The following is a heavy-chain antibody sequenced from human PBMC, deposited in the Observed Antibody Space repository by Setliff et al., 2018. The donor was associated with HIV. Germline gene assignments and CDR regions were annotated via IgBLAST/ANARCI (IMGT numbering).Heavy chain of an antibody. V-gene: IGHV4-39*07. CDR3: ARGIGFLTIANGPDY. CDR1: GGSISNNNYY. Sequence: SETLSLTCTVSGGSISNNNYYWGWIRQPPGKGLEWIGSIYYSGSTYYSPSLRSRVTISVDTSKNQISLKLSSVTAADTAVYYCARGIGFLTIANGPDYWGQGTLVTVSS. CDR2: IYYSGST. D-gene: IGHD4-17*01. J-gene: IGHJ4*02.